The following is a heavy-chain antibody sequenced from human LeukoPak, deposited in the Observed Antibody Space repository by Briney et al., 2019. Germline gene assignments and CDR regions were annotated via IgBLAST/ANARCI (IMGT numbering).Heavy chain of an antibody. CDR2: IYTSGST. CDR3: ARSESAGRVY. D-gene: IGHD6-13*01. CDR1: GGSFSGYY. J-gene: IGHJ4*02. V-gene: IGHV4-59*10. Sequence: SETLSLTCAVYGGSFSGYYWSWIRQPAGKGLEWIGRIYTSGSTNYNPSLKSRVTISVDTSKNQFSLKLSSVTAADTAVYYCARSESAGRVYWGQGTLVTVSS.